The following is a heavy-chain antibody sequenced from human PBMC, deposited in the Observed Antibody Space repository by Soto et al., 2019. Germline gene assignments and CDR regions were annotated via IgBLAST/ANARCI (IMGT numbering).Heavy chain of an antibody. CDR1: GFTFSSYS. Sequence: PGGSLRLSCAASGFTFSSYSMNWVRQAPGKGLEWVSSISSSSSYIYYADSVKGRFTISRDNAKNSLYLQMNSLRAEDTAVYYCARDATAYSSSPVNWLDPWGQGPLVTVSS. D-gene: IGHD6-6*01. CDR3: ARDATAYSSSPVNWLDP. V-gene: IGHV3-21*01. J-gene: IGHJ5*02. CDR2: ISSSSSYI.